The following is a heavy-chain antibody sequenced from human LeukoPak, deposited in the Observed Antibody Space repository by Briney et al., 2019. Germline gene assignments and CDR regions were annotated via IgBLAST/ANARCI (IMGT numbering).Heavy chain of an antibody. D-gene: IGHD3-10*01. CDR2: IYYSGST. CDR3: ARDGGVRGVIALASSWFDP. Sequence: SETLSLTCTVSGGSISSSSYYWGWIRQPPGKGLEWIGSIYYSGSTYYNPSLKSRVTISVDTSKNQFSLKLSSVTAADTAVYYCARDGGVRGVIALASSWFDPWGQGTLVTVSS. V-gene: IGHV4-39*07. J-gene: IGHJ5*02. CDR1: GGSISSSSYY.